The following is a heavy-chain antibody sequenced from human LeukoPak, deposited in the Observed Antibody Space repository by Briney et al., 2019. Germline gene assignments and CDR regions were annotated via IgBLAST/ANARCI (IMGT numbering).Heavy chain of an antibody. CDR2: IYYSGST. D-gene: IGHD3-3*01. J-gene: IGHJ4*02. CDR1: GGSISSSSYY. V-gene: IGHV4-39*07. CDR3: ARITGDFWSGYPAYYFDY. Sequence: PSETLSHTCTVSGGSISSSSYYWGWIRQPPGKGLEWIGSIYYSGSTNYNPSLKSRVTISVDTSKNQFSLKLSSVTAADTAVYYCARITGDFWSGYPAYYFDYWGQGTLVTVSS.